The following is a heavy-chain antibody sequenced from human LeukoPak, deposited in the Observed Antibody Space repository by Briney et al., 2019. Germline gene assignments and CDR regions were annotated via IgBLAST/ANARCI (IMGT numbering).Heavy chain of an antibody. CDR1: GFTFSSFG. Sequence: QPGGSLTLSCAASGFTFSSFGMHWVRQAPGKGLEWVAVIWYDGSNKYYVDSVKGRFTISRDNSKNTLYLQMNSLRAEDTAVYYCAKDRGNWGFEVDVWGKGTTVTVSS. V-gene: IGHV3-33*06. CDR2: IWYDGSNK. J-gene: IGHJ6*04. D-gene: IGHD7-27*01. CDR3: AKDRGNWGFEVDV.